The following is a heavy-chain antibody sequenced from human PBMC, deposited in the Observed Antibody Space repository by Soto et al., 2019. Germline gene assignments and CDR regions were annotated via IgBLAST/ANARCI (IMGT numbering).Heavy chain of an antibody. V-gene: IGHV3-30*03. CDR2: ISYDSTKT. Sequence: GGSLRLSCAASGFTFNSYGMHWVRQGPGNGLEWVAFISYDSTKTYYADSVKGRFTISRDNSNSALYVQMNSLTGEDTAVYYCARGGADHYNYGMDVWGQGTTVTVSS. J-gene: IGHJ6*02. CDR3: ARGGADHYNYGMDV. D-gene: IGHD3-10*01. CDR1: GFTFNSYG.